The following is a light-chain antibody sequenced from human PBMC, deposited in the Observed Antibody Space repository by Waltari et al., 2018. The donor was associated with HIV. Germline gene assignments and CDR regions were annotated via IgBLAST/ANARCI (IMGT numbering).Light chain of an antibody. CDR2: DAS. Sequence: EIVLTQSPATLSLSPGERAPLSCRASQSVSSYLAWYQQKPGQAPRLLIYDASNSATGIPARFSGSGSGTDFTLTISSLEPEDFAVYYCQQRSNWPPWTFGQGTKVEIK. CDR3: QQRSNWPPWT. J-gene: IGKJ1*01. V-gene: IGKV3-11*01. CDR1: QSVSSY.